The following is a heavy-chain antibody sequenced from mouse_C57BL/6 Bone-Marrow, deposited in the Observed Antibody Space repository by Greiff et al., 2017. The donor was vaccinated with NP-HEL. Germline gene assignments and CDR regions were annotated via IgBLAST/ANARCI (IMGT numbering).Heavy chain of an antibody. D-gene: IGHD2-4*01. CDR3: ARVDYDEAWFAY. CDR1: GYSITSGYY. V-gene: IGHV3-6*01. J-gene: IGHJ3*01. CDR2: ISYDGSN. Sequence: EVKLEESGPGLVKPSQSLSLTCSVTGYSITSGYYWNWIRQFPGNKLEWMGYISYDGSNNYNPSLKNRISITRDTSKNQFFLKLNSVTTEDTATYYCARVDYDEAWFAYWGQGTLVTVSA.